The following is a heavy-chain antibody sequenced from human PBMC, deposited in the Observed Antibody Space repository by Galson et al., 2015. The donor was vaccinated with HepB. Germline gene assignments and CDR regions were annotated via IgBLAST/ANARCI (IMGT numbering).Heavy chain of an antibody. CDR1: GGTFSSYA. CDR3: ARGYCTGGVCSFVFDY. D-gene: IGHD2-8*02. Sequence: SVKVSCKASGGTFSSYAISWVRQAPGQGLEWMGGIIPIFGTANYAQKFQGRVTITADESTSTAYMELSSLRSEDTAVYYCARGYCTGGVCSFVFDYWGQGTLVTVSS. CDR2: IIPIFGTA. V-gene: IGHV1-69*13. J-gene: IGHJ4*02.